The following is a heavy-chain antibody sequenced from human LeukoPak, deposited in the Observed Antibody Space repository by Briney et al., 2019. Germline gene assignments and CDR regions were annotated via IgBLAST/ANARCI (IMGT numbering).Heavy chain of an antibody. D-gene: IGHD1-1*01. V-gene: IGHV4-39*01. CDR2: IYYSGST. Sequence: SETLSLTCTVSGGSISSSSYYWGWIRQPPGKGLEWIGSIYYSGSTYYSPSLKSRVTISVDTSKNQFSLKLSSVTAADTAVYYCARPVPSRLGWFDPWGQGTLVTVSS. CDR3: ARPVPSRLGWFDP. J-gene: IGHJ5*02. CDR1: GGSISSSSYY.